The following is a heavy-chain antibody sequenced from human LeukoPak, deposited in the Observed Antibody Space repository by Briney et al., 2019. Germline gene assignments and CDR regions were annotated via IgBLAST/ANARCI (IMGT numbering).Heavy chain of an antibody. CDR2: IYYSGST. Sequence: PSETLSLTCNVSGGSISVSSYYWGWIRQPQGKGLEWIGSIYYSGSTDCNPSLKSRVTISVDTSKNQFSLRLSSVTAADTAVYYCARGSPIAAAGPFDFWGQGTLVTVSS. CDR3: ARGSPIAAAGPFDF. D-gene: IGHD6-13*01. CDR1: GGSISVSSYY. J-gene: IGHJ4*02. V-gene: IGHV4-39*07.